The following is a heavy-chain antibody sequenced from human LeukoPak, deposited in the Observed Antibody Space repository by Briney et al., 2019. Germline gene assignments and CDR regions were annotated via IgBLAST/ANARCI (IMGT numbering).Heavy chain of an antibody. V-gene: IGHV3-74*01. CDR1: GVTFSNYW. D-gene: IGHD1-26*01. CDR3: ARSGSYRANFDY. CDR2: INSDGSST. Sequence: GGSLRLSCAASGVTFSNYWMHWVRHAPEKGLVWVSRINSDGSSTSYADSVKGRFTISRDNAKNTLYLQMNSLRAEDTAVYYCARSGSYRANFDYWGQGTLVTVSS. J-gene: IGHJ4*02.